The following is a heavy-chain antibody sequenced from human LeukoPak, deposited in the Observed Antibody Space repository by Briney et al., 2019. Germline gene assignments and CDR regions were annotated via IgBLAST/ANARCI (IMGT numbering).Heavy chain of an antibody. CDR3: ARDLRLSVVVVAAKGFDY. Sequence: ASVKVSCKASGYTFTGYYMHWVRQAPGQGLEWMGWINPNSGGTNYAQKFQGRVTMTRDTSISTAYMELSRLRSDDTAVYYCARDLRLSVVVVAAKGFDYWGQGTLVTVSS. CDR2: INPNSGGT. V-gene: IGHV1-2*02. D-gene: IGHD2-15*01. CDR1: GYTFTGYY. J-gene: IGHJ4*02.